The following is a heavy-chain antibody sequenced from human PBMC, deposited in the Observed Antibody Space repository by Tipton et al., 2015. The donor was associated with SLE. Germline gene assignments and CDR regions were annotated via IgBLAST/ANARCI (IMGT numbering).Heavy chain of an antibody. CDR3: ASSLGSSGY. CDR2: INHSGST. J-gene: IGHJ4*02. V-gene: IGHV4-34*01. D-gene: IGHD6-25*01. Sequence: TLSLTCAVYGGSFSGYYWGWIRQPPGKGLEWIGEINHSGSTNYNPSLKSRVTISVDTSKNQFSLKLSSVTAADTAVYYCASSLGSSGYLGQGTLVTVSS. CDR1: GGSFSGYY.